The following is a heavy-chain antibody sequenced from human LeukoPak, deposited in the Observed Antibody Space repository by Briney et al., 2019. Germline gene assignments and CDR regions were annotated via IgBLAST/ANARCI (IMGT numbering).Heavy chain of an antibody. V-gene: IGHV1-69*06. Sequence: SVKVSCKASGGTFSSYAISWVRQAPGQGLEWMGGIIPIFGTANYAQKFQGRVTITADKSTSTAYMELSSQRAKDTAVYYCARDLSGVTGYTYGRGIDYWGQGTLVTVSS. CDR1: GGTFSSYA. D-gene: IGHD5-18*01. CDR3: ARDLSGVTGYTYGRGIDY. J-gene: IGHJ4*02. CDR2: IIPIFGTA.